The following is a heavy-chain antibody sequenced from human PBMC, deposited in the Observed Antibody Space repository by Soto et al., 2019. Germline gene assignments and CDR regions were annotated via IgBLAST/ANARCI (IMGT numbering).Heavy chain of an antibody. J-gene: IGHJ3*02. CDR3: ARLICSSTSCYDVGAFDI. CDR1: GYSFTSYW. Sequence: GESLKISCKGSGYSFTSYWIGWVRQMPGKGLEWRGIIYPGDSDTRYSPSFQGQVTISADKSISTAYLQWSSLKASDTAMYYCARLICSSTSCYDVGAFDIWGQGTMVTVSS. CDR2: IYPGDSDT. V-gene: IGHV5-51*01. D-gene: IGHD2-2*01.